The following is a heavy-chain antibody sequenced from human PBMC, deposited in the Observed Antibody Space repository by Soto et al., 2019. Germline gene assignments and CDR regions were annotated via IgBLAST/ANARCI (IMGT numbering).Heavy chain of an antibody. J-gene: IGHJ4*01. V-gene: IGHV3-23*01. Sequence: GGSLRLSCAASGFTIGNYGMVWIRQAPGKGLEWVSGVSGSGSSTYYTDSVKGRLTISRDNSKNTVYLQMDSLRAEDTAIYYCAKRLEISTSYFFDSWGHGTLVTVSS. CDR1: GFTIGNYG. CDR2: VSGSGSST. D-gene: IGHD1-1*01. CDR3: AKRLEISTSYFFDS.